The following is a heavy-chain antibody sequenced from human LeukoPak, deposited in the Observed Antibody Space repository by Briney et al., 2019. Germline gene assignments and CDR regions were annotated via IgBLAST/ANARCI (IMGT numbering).Heavy chain of an antibody. J-gene: IGHJ4*02. Sequence: GGTLRLSCAASGFTFSSYGMSWVRQAPGKGLEGVSGINWNGGSTGYADSVKGRFTISRDNAKNSLYLQMSSLRAEDTALYYCARETYYYDSSGYLDYWGQGTLVTVSS. CDR2: INWNGGST. V-gene: IGHV3-20*04. CDR1: GFTFSSYG. D-gene: IGHD3-22*01. CDR3: ARETYYYDSSGYLDY.